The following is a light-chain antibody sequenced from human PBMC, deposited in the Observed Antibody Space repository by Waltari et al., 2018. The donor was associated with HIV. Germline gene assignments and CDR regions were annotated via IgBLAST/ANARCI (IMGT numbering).Light chain of an antibody. CDR2: GNY. V-gene: IGLV1-44*01. Sequence: QSVVTQPPSVSGTPGQTVTISCSGSTSNIGIKTVNWYQQLPGTAPKRLIYGNYQRPSGVPDRFSGSKSGTSASLAISGLQSEDEADYYCASWDASLNGRVFGGGTKLTVL. CDR3: ASWDASLNGRV. J-gene: IGLJ3*02. CDR1: TSNIGIKT.